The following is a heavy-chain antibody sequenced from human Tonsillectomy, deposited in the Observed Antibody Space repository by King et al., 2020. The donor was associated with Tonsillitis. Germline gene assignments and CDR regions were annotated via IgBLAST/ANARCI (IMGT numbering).Heavy chain of an antibody. Sequence: VQLQQWGAGLLKPSETLSLTCAVYGGSFSGYYWSWIRQPPGKGLEWIGEINHSGSTNYNPSLKSRVTVAVDTSKNQFSLKLSSVTAADTAVYYCARGYSYGFYYFDYWGQGPLVTVSS. CDR3: ARGYSYGFYYFDY. V-gene: IGHV4-34*01. J-gene: IGHJ4*02. D-gene: IGHD5-18*01. CDR1: GGSFSGYY. CDR2: INHSGST.